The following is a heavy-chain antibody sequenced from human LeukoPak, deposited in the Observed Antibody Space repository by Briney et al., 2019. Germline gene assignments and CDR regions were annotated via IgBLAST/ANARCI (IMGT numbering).Heavy chain of an antibody. CDR3: ARTRDGYNDFDY. Sequence: KTSETLSLTCTVSGGSISSGDYYWSWIRQPPGKGLEWIGYIYYSGSTYYNPSLKSRVTISVDTSKNQFSLKLSSVTAADTAVYYCARTRDGYNDFDYWSQGTLVTVSS. J-gene: IGHJ4*02. D-gene: IGHD5-24*01. V-gene: IGHV4-30-4*01. CDR1: GGSISSGDYY. CDR2: IYYSGST.